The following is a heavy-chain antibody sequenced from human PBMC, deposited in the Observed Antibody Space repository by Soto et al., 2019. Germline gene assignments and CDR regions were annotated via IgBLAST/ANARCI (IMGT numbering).Heavy chain of an antibody. CDR3: AKANFDFWSGYWSPSLDF. J-gene: IGHJ4*02. V-gene: IGHV1-2*02. CDR2: INPNNGYT. CDR1: RYTFTSYY. D-gene: IGHD3-3*01. Sequence: QVQLVQSGAEVKKPGASVKVSCKASRYTFTSYYIHWVRQAPGQGLEWMGWINPNNGYTKYTQKFQGRVTVTRDTSITTAYLELTRLQSDDTAVYYCAKANFDFWSGYWSPSLDFWGQGTLVTVSS.